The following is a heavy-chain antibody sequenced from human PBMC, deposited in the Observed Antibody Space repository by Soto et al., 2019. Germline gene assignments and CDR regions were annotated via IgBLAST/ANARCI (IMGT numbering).Heavy chain of an antibody. V-gene: IGHV4-59*01. CDR1: GGSISSFY. CDR2: IYYSGST. D-gene: IGHD1-1*01. Sequence: PSETLSLTCTVAGGSISSFYWSWIRQPPGKGLEWIGYIYYSGSTNYNPSLKSRVTISVDTSKNQFSLKLSSVTAADTAVYYCASAEQGWFDPWGQGTLVTVSS. CDR3: ASAEQGWFDP. J-gene: IGHJ5*02.